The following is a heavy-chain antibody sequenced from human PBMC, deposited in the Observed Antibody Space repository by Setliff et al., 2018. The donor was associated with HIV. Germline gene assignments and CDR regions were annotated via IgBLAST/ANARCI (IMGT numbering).Heavy chain of an antibody. CDR2: ITPISGTA. CDR1: GGTFSSYG. D-gene: IGHD5-12*01. CDR3: AREEGSGDGYNSGGAFDI. Sequence: SVKVSCKASGGTFSSYGISWVRQAPGQGLEWMGGITPISGTANYAQKFQGRVTIAADKSTGTAYMELSSLRSEDTAVYYCAREEGSGDGYNSGGAFDIWGQGTMVTVSS. V-gene: IGHV1-69*06. J-gene: IGHJ3*02.